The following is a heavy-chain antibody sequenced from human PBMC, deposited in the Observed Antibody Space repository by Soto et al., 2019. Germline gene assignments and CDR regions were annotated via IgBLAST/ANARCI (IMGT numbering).Heavy chain of an antibody. CDR2: IIHMFGSP. CDR3: ESPQDSYDGTAYDY. CDR1: GGSFSSRA. Sequence: QLQLVQSGAEVKKPGSSVIVSCKTSGGSFSSRAFSWVRQSPGQPCEWMGGIIHMFGSPNYAQKFQGRVTLTADNSTSTAYMELTSLRSDDTALYYCESPQDSYDGTAYDYWGQGTLITVSS. J-gene: IGHJ4*02. D-gene: IGHD1-7*01. V-gene: IGHV1-69*06.